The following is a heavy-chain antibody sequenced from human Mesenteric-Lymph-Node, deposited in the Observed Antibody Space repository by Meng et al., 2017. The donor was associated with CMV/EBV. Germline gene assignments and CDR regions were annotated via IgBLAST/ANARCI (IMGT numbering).Heavy chain of an antibody. CDR3: ARGSSYDILTGYFDY. Sequence: VQLHQWGAGLFKPAETLSVTVAVYGGSFSGYYWNWIRQSPEKGLEWIGEINHSGSTTYNPSFTSRIIISVDTSTNQISLNMSSVTAADTAVYYCARGSSYDILTGYFDYWGQGALVTVSS. CDR1: GGSFSGYY. V-gene: IGHV4-34*01. J-gene: IGHJ4*02. CDR2: INHSGST. D-gene: IGHD3-9*01.